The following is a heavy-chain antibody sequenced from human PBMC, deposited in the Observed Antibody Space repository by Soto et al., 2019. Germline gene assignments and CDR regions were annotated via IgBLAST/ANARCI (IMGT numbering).Heavy chain of an antibody. CDR3: AKASLPSPTYLGNLYFDY. CDR1: GFTFSSYG. J-gene: IGHJ4*02. V-gene: IGHV3-30*18. Sequence: GGSLRLSCAASGFTFSSYGMHWVRQAPGKGLEWVAVISYDGSNKYYADSVKGRFTISRDNSKNTLYLQMNSLRAEDTAVYYCAKASLPSPTYLGNLYFDYWGQGTLVTVSS. CDR2: ISYDGSNK. D-gene: IGHD3-16*01.